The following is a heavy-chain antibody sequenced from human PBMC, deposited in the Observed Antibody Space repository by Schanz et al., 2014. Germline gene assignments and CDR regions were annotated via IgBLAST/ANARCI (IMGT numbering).Heavy chain of an antibody. CDR3: ARDRRNADLDY. V-gene: IGHV3-23*04. Sequence: VQVVQSGGGLVKPGGSLRLSCAASGFTFSSYAMSWVRQAPGKGLEWVSYVSRSTPDIYYADSVKGRFTISRDNSKNTLYLEMNSLRAEDTALYYCARDRRNADLDYWGQGTLVTVSS. D-gene: IGHD1-1*01. J-gene: IGHJ4*02. CDR1: GFTFSSYA. CDR2: VSRSTPDI.